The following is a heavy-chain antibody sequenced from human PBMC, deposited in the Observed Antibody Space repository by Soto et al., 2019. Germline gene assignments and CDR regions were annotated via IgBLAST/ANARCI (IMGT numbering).Heavy chain of an antibody. V-gene: IGHV4-59*01. CDR3: ARSRADIVLMVYAIHAFDI. D-gene: IGHD2-8*01. CDR2: IYYSGST. CDR1: GGSISSYY. Sequence: QVQLQESGPGLVKPSETLSLTCTVSGGSISSYYWSWIRQPPGKGLEWIGYIYYSGSTNYNPSLKSRVTISVDTSKNQFSLKLSSVTAADTAVYYCARSRADIVLMVYAIHAFDIWGQGTMVTVSS. J-gene: IGHJ3*02.